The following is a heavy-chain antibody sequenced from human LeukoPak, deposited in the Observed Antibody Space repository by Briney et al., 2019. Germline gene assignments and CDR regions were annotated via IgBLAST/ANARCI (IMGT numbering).Heavy chain of an antibody. CDR3: AREEIAAAGVFDY. D-gene: IGHD6-13*01. CDR2: ISYDGNNK. V-gene: IGHV3-30*03. J-gene: IGHJ4*02. CDR1: GFTFSNYG. Sequence: GGSLRLSCAASGFTFSNYGMHWVRQAPGKGLEWVAVISYDGNNKYYADSVQGRFTISRDNSKNTLYLQMNSLRAEDTAVYYCAREEIAAAGVFDYWGQGTLVTVSS.